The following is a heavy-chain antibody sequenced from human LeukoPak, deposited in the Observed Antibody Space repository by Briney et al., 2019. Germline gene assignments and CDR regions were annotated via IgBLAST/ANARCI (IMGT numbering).Heavy chain of an antibody. CDR3: ARGGDAFDI. D-gene: IGHD2-15*01. CDR1: GFTFSSYS. J-gene: IGHJ3*02. Sequence: GGSLRLSCAASGFTFSSYSMNWVRQAPGKGLEWVSYISSSSSTIYYADSVKGRFTISRDNSKNTLYLQMTSLRAEDTAVYYCARGGDAFDIWGQGTMVSVSS. V-gene: IGHV3-48*01. CDR2: ISSSSSTI.